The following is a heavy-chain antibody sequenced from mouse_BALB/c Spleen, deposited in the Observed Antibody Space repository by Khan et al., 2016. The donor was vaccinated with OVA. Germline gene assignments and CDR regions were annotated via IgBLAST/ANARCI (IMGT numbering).Heavy chain of an antibody. Sequence: EVELVESGGDLVKPGGSLKLSCAASGFTFSSYSMSWVRQTPDKRLEWVASISSGGDYTYYPDSVKGRFNIYRDNAKNTLYMQMSHLKSEDTTMYYCADHLTGSFAYWGQGTMVTVSA. CDR1: GFTFSSYS. V-gene: IGHV5-6*01. CDR2: ISSGGDYT. CDR3: ADHLTGSFAY. D-gene: IGHD4-1*01. J-gene: IGHJ3*01.